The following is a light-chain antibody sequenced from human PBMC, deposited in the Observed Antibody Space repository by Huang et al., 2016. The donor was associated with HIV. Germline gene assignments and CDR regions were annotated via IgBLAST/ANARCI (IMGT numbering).Light chain of an antibody. CDR2: DAS. J-gene: IGKJ1*01. Sequence: EVVLTQSPATLSLSPGERATLSCRASQSVRSFLAWYQQKAGQAPRLLIYDASNRATATPSRCSGSGSGTDFTLTISSLEPEDSAVYYCQQRSNGWTFGQGTKVEIK. CDR3: QQRSNGWT. CDR1: QSVRSF. V-gene: IGKV3-11*01.